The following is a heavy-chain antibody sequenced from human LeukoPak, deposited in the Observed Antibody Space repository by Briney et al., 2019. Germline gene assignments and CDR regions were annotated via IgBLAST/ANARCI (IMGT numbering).Heavy chain of an antibody. CDR1: GGTFSSYA. D-gene: IGHD3-22*01. Sequence: SVKVSCKASGGTFSSYAISWVRQAPGQGLEWMGRIIPILGIANYAQKFQGRVAITADKSTSTAYMELSSLRSEDTAVYYCARDRGGITMIVVVITDYGMDVWGQGTTVTVSS. CDR3: ARDRGGITMIVVVITDYGMDV. V-gene: IGHV1-69*04. CDR2: IIPILGIA. J-gene: IGHJ6*02.